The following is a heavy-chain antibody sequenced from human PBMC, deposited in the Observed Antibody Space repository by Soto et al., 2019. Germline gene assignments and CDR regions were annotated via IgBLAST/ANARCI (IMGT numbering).Heavy chain of an antibody. J-gene: IGHJ4*02. CDR1: GCTVGSAA. V-gene: IGHV3-23*01. CDR2: IGGDGANI. Sequence: SMRLAWAASGCTVGSAARKWGRQAPGKGLDWVSVIGGDGANIHYADSVKGRFTISRDNSKDTLYLQMNSLRAEDTAVYYCAKTYRSFCSGGSCYSGFDYWGQGTLVTVSS. CDR3: AKTYRSFCSGGSCYSGFDY. D-gene: IGHD2-15*01.